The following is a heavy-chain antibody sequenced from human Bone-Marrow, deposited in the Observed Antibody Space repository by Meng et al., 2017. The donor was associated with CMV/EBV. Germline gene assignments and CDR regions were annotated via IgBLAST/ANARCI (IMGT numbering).Heavy chain of an antibody. V-gene: IGHV4-59*01. D-gene: IGHD3-10*01. CDR3: ARDVLWFGELLDY. CDR2: TYYSGST. CDR1: GGSISSYY. J-gene: IGHJ4*02. Sequence: SETLSLTCTVSGGSISSYYWSWIRQPPGKGLEWIGYTYYSGSTNYNPSLKSRVTISVDTSKNQFSLKLSSVTAADTAVYYCARDVLWFGELLDYWGQGTLVTVSS.